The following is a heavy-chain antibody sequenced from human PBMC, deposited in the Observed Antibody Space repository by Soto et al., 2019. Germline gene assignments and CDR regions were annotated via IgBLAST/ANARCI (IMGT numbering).Heavy chain of an antibody. V-gene: IGHV1-69*12. D-gene: IGHD3-22*01. CDR1: GGTFSNYA. J-gene: IGHJ1*01. Sequence: QVQLVQSGAEVKKPGSSVKVSCKASGGTFSNYALDWVRQAPGQGLEWMGGIIPIFGTVRHAQNFAGRVTLLADEPTATAYMELSSLRYEETAMYYCATGGERDYYDHSARRWGQGTLVTVSS. CDR3: ATGGERDYYDHSARR. CDR2: IIPIFGTV.